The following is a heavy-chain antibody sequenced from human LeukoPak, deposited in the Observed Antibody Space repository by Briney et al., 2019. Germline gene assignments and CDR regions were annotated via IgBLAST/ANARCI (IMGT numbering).Heavy chain of an antibody. CDR3: ARTDMGYYYYGMDV. V-gene: IGHV3-48*02. D-gene: IGHD2-15*01. CDR1: GFTFSSYS. Sequence: RPGGSLRLSCAASGFTFSSYSMNWVRQAPGKGLEWVSYISSSSSTIYYADSVKGRFTISRDSAKNPLYLQMNSLRDEDTAVYYCARTDMGYYYYGMDVWGQGTTVTVSS. J-gene: IGHJ6*02. CDR2: ISSSSSTI.